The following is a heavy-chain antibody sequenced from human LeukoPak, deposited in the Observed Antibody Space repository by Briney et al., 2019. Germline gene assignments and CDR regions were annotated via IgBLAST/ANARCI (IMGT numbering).Heavy chain of an antibody. CDR3: ARDSDILTGSKSHFDY. J-gene: IGHJ4*02. V-gene: IGHV3-21*01. CDR1: GFTFSSYS. D-gene: IGHD3-9*01. CDR2: ISTSSSYI. Sequence: GGSLRLSCAASGFTFSSYSMNWVRQAPGKGLEWVSCISTSSSYIYYADSVKGRFTISRDNAKNSLYLQMNSLRPEDAAVYYCARDSDILTGSKSHFDYWGQGTLVTVSS.